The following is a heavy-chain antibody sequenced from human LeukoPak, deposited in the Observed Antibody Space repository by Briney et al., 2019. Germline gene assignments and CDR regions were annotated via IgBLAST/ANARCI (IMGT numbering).Heavy chain of an antibody. V-gene: IGHV5-51*01. CDR1: GCSFTNYW. D-gene: IGHD5-18*01. Sequence: GESLKISCKGSGCSFTNYWIGWVRQMPGKGLEWMGIVYPGDSDTRYSPSFQGQVTISADKSISTAYLQWSSLKASDTAMYYCARGGRYSYGSSEHWGQGTLVTVSS. J-gene: IGHJ1*01. CDR2: VYPGDSDT. CDR3: ARGGRYSYGSSEH.